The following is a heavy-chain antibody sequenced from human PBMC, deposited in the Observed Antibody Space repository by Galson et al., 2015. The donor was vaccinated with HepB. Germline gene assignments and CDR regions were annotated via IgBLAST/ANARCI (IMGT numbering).Heavy chain of an antibody. V-gene: IGHV3-74*01. J-gene: IGHJ6*02. CDR3: ARDGCSSTSCYTDYYYYGMDV. CDR2: INSDGSST. CDR1: GFTFSSYW. D-gene: IGHD2-2*02. Sequence: SLRLSCAASGFTFSSYWMHWVRQAPGKGLVWVSRINSDGSSTSYADSVRGRFTISRDNAKNTLYLQMNSLRAEDTAVYYCARDGCSSTSCYTDYYYYGMDVWGQGTTVTVSS.